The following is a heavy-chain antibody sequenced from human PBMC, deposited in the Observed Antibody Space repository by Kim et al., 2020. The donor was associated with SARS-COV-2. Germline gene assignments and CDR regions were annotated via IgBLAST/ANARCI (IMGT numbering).Heavy chain of an antibody. CDR3: ARQLTTRGDFDY. J-gene: IGHJ4*02. Sequence: SSPSFQGQVTISADKSISTAYLQWSSLKASDTAMYYCARQLTTRGDFDYWGQGTLVTVSS. D-gene: IGHD3-16*01. V-gene: IGHV5-51*01.